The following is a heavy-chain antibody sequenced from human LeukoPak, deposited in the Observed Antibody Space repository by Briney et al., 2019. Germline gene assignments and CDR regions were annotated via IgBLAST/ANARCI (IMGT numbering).Heavy chain of an antibody. D-gene: IGHD6-6*01. CDR1: GFTFSSYS. Sequence: GGSLRLSCAASGFTFSSYSMNWVRQAPGKGLEWVSSISSSSSYIYYADSVKGRFTISRDNAKNSLYLQMNSLRAEDTAVYYCASIAAPRKAFDIWGQGTMVTVSS. CDR3: ASIAAPRKAFDI. J-gene: IGHJ3*02. CDR2: ISSSSSYI. V-gene: IGHV3-21*01.